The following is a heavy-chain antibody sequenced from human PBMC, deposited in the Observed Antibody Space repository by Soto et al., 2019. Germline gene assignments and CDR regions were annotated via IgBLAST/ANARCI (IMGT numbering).Heavy chain of an antibody. J-gene: IGHJ6*02. CDR3: ARGLGFSYGSYYYYYYGMDV. V-gene: IGHV4-34*01. D-gene: IGHD5-18*01. CDR1: GGSFSGYY. Sequence: KPSETLSLTCAVYGGSFSGYYWSWIRQPPGKGLEWIGEINHSGSTNYNPSLKSRVTISVDTSKNQFSLKLSSVTAADTAVYYCARGLGFSYGSYYYYYYGMDVWGQGTTVTVSS. CDR2: INHSGST.